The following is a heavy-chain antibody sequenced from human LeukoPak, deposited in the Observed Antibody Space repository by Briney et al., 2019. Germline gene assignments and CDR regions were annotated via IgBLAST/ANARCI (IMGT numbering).Heavy chain of an antibody. Sequence: PSGGSLRLSCAASGFTFSSYAMSWVRQAPGKGLEWVSAISGSGGSTYYADSVKGRFTISRDNSKNTLYLQMNSLRAEDTAVYYCAKLSSSWHRGYFQHWGQGTLVTVSS. V-gene: IGHV3-23*01. J-gene: IGHJ1*01. CDR3: AKLSSSWHRGYFQH. D-gene: IGHD6-13*01. CDR2: ISGSGGST. CDR1: GFTFSSYA.